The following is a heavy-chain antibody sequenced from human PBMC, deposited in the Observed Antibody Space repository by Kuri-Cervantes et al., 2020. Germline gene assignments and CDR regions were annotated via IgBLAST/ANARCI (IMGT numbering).Heavy chain of an antibody. CDR2: IYTSGST. CDR1: GGSISSGSYY. CDR3: ARTDDSSGYSYFQH. V-gene: IGHV4-61*02. D-gene: IGHD3-22*01. J-gene: IGHJ1*01. Sequence: SETLSLTCTVSGGSISSGSYYWSWIRQPAGKGLEWIGRIYTSGSTNYNPSLKSRVTISVDTSKNQFSLELSSVTAADTAVYYCARTDDSSGYSYFQHWGQGTLVTVSS.